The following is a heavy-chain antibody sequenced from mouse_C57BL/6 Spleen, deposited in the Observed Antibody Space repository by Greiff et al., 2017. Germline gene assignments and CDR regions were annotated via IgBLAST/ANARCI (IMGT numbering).Heavy chain of an antibody. Sequence: QVQLQQSGAELARPGASVKLSCKASGYTFTSYGISWVKQSTGQGLEWIGEIYPRSGNTYSNQKFKGKATLTADKASSTAYMELRSLTSEDSAVYFCATVYDEYDWFAYWGQGTLVTVSA. CDR1: GYTFTSYG. V-gene: IGHV1-81*01. J-gene: IGHJ3*01. CDR2: IYPRSGNT. D-gene: IGHD2-4*01. CDR3: ATVYDEYDWFAY.